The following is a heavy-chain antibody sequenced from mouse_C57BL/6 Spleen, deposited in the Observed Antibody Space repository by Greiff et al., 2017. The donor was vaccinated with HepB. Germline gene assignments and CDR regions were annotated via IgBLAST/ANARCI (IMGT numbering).Heavy chain of an antibody. V-gene: IGHV1-55*01. D-gene: IGHD2-3*01. Sequence: QVQLQQPGAELVKPGASVKMSCKASGYTFTSYWITWVKQRPGQGLEWIGDIYPGSGSTNYNEKFKSKATLTVYTSSSTAYIQLSSLTSEDSAVYYCAREWNDGYYVISAYWGQGTLVTVSA. CDR1: GYTFTSYW. J-gene: IGHJ3*01. CDR2: IYPGSGST. CDR3: AREWNDGYYVISAY.